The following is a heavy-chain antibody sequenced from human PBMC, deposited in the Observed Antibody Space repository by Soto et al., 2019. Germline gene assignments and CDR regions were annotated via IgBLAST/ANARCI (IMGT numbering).Heavy chain of an antibody. CDR1: GYTFTSYA. V-gene: IGHV1-3*01. Sequence: ASVKVSCKAPGYTFTSYAMHWVRQAPGQRLEWMGWINAGNGNTKYSQKFQGRVTITRDTSASTAYMELSSLRSEDTAVYYCARGSYYDLWAFDIWGQGTMVTVS. CDR3: ARGSYYDLWAFDI. D-gene: IGHD1-26*01. J-gene: IGHJ3*02. CDR2: INAGNGNT.